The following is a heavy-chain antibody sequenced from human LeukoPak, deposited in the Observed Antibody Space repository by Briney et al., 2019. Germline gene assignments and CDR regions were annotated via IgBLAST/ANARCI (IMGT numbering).Heavy chain of an antibody. CDR1: GFTFSSYA. CDR2: ISGSGGST. J-gene: IGHJ6*02. CDR3: AKLGYCSGGSCYSDYYYGMDV. Sequence: PGGSLRLSCAASGFTFSSYAMSWVRQAPGKGLEWVSAISGSGGSTYYADSVKGRFTISRDNSKNTPYLQMNSLRAEDTAVYYCAKLGYCSGGSCYSDYYYGMDVWGQGTTVTVSS. D-gene: IGHD2-15*01. V-gene: IGHV3-23*01.